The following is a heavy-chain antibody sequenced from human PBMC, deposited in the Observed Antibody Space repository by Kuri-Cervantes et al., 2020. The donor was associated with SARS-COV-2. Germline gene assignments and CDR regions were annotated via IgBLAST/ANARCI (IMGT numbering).Heavy chain of an antibody. J-gene: IGHJ4*02. CDR3: ANNLEGYSYGPFDY. D-gene: IGHD5-18*01. CDR1: GFTFSSYA. CDR2: ISGSGGST. Sequence: GESLKISCAASGFTFSSYAMSWVRQAPGKGLEWVSAISGSGGSTHFADSVKGRFTISRDNSKNTLYLQMNSLRAEDTAVYYCANNLEGYSYGPFDYWGQGTLVTVSS. V-gene: IGHV3-23*01.